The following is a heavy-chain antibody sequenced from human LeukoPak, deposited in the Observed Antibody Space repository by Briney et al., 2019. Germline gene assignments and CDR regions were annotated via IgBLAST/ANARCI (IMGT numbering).Heavy chain of an antibody. V-gene: IGHV3-23*01. D-gene: IGHD4-17*01. CDR1: GFTFSSYA. CDR3: AKNIYGDYDY. CDR2: ISGSGGST. J-gene: IGHJ4*02. Sequence: PGGSLRLSCAASGFTFSSYAMSRVCQAPGRGLEWVSAISGSGGSTYYADSVKGRFTISRDNSKNTLYLQMNSLRAEDTAVYYCAKNIYGDYDYWGQGTLVTVSS.